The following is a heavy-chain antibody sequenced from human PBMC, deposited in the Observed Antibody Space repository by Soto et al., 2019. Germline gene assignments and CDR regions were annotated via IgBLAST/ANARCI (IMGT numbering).Heavy chain of an antibody. J-gene: IGHJ4*02. CDR1: GASISSGPYY. CDR3: ARDGRYCSGGSCDTDY. CDR2: IHHTGSS. Sequence: PSETLSLTCTVSGASISSGPYYWNWIRQHPGKGLEWIGYIHHTGSSSYNPSLKSRATISVDTSKNQFSLKLNSVTAADTAVYYCARDGRYCSGGSCDTDYWGQGTLVTSPQ. V-gene: IGHV4-31*03. D-gene: IGHD2-15*01.